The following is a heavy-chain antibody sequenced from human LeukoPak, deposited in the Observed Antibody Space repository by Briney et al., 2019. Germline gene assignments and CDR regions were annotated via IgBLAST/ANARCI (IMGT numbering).Heavy chain of an antibody. Sequence: SETLSLTCAVSGFSISSGYYWGWIRQPPGKGLEWIGSIYYSGSTYYNPSLKSRVTISVDTSKNQFSLKLSSVTAADTAVYYCARNLEITIFGVVILDYFDYWGQGTLVTVSS. J-gene: IGHJ4*02. V-gene: IGHV4-38-2*01. D-gene: IGHD3-3*01. CDR3: ARNLEITIFGVVILDYFDY. CDR1: GFSISSGYY. CDR2: IYYSGST.